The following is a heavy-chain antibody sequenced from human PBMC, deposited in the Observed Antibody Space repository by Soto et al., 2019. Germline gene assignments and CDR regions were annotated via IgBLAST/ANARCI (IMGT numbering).Heavy chain of an antibody. CDR3: AKRVGRYFDWVLSDYYYGMNV. CDR1: GFTFSSYS. V-gene: IGHV3-23*01. D-gene: IGHD3-9*01. Sequence: PGGSLRLSCAASGFTFSSYSMSWVRQAPGKGLEWVSAISGSGGSTYYADSVKGRFTISRDNSKNTLYLQMNSLRAEDTAVYYCAKRVGRYFDWVLSDYYYGMNVWGQGTTVTVSS. J-gene: IGHJ6*02. CDR2: ISGSGGST.